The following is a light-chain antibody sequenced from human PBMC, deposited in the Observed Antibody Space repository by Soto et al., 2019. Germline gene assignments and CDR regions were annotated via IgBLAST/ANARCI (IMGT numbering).Light chain of an antibody. Sequence: EIVLTQSPGTLSLSPGERATLSCRASQSLSGNYLAWYQQKPGQAPRFLIYGASNRATGIPDRFSGGGSGTDFARTISRPEPEDSAVYYCQQYGSSPITFGQGTRVEIK. CDR1: QSLSGNY. CDR3: QQYGSSPIT. CDR2: GAS. V-gene: IGKV3-20*01. J-gene: IGKJ5*01.